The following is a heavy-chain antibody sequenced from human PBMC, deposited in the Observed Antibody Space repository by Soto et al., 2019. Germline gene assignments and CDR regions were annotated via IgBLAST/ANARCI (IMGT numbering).Heavy chain of an antibody. Sequence: GGSLRLACAASGFTFSSYSMNWVRQAPGKGLEWVSYISFSSSTIFYADSVRGRFTISRDNAKNSLYLQMNTLRYEDTAVYYCARDNGMAGSFDPWGQGTLVTVSS. V-gene: IGHV3-48*02. CDR3: ARDNGMAGSFDP. J-gene: IGHJ5*02. D-gene: IGHD2-8*01. CDR1: GFTFSSYS. CDR2: ISFSSSTI.